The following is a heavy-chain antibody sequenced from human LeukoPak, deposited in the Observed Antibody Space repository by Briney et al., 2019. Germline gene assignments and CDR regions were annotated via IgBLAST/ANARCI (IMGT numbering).Heavy chain of an antibody. CDR3: ARDYYDILTGYHLDY. CDR2: ISYDGSNK. Sequence: GGSLRLSCAASGFTFSSYAMHWVRQAPGKGLEWVAVISYDGSNKYYADSVKGRFTISGDNSKNTLYLQMNSLRAEDTAVYYCARDYYDILTGYHLDYWGQGTLVTVSS. CDR1: GFTFSSYA. D-gene: IGHD3-9*01. V-gene: IGHV3-30-3*01. J-gene: IGHJ4*02.